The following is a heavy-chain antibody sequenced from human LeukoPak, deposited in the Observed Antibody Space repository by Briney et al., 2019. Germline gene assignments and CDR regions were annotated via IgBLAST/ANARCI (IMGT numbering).Heavy chain of an antibody. CDR3: ARGKYIDSGSYNVFDY. D-gene: IGHD3-10*01. Sequence: SETLSLTCAVSGGSFTDYYWTWIRQTPGKGLEWIGEINHVETTNYNPSLKSRVSISVDTSENQLSLKLTSVTAADTAVYYCARGKYIDSGSYNVFDYWGQGTLVTVSS. CDR1: GGSFTDYY. CDR2: INHVETT. J-gene: IGHJ4*02. V-gene: IGHV4-34*01.